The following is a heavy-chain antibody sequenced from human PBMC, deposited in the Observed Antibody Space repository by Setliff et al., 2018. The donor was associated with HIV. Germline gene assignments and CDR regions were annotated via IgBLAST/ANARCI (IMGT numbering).Heavy chain of an antibody. CDR3: AKDYTPTFWEYNWFDV. CDR1: GFTFSSYG. Sequence: PGGSLRLSCAASGFTFSSYGMHWVRQAPGKGLEWVAVISYDGTNKYYADSVKGRFTISRDNSKNTVYLEMNNLRAEDTALYYCAKDYTPTFWEYNWFDVWGQGTQVTVSS. D-gene: IGHD3-16*01. CDR2: ISYDGTNK. J-gene: IGHJ5*02. V-gene: IGHV3-30*18.